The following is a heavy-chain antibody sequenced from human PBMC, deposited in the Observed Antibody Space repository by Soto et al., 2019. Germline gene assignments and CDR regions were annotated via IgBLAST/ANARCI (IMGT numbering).Heavy chain of an antibody. CDR1: GFTFSSYG. V-gene: IGHV3-33*01. CDR3: ARARNYDFWSGYFGETDY. J-gene: IGHJ4*02. Sequence: GGSLRLSCAASGFTFSSYGMHWVRQAPGKGLEWVAVIWYDGSNKYYADSVKGRFTISRDNSKNTLYLQMNSLRAEDTAVYYCARARNYDFWSGYFGETDYWGQGTLVTVSS. CDR2: IWYDGSNK. D-gene: IGHD3-3*01.